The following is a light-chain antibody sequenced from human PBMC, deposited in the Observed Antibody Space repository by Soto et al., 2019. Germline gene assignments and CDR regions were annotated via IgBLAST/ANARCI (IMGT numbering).Light chain of an antibody. V-gene: IGLV2-14*01. CDR3: RSFTRPSFYV. CDR1: SSDVGGYNY. Sequence: QSVLTQPASVSGSPGQAITISCTGTSSDVGGYNYVSWYQQHPGKAPKLMIYDVSNRPSGVSNRFSGSKSGNTASLTISGHLSGHRADYYGRSFTRPSFYVFEPGTKLTV. J-gene: IGLJ1*01. CDR2: DVS.